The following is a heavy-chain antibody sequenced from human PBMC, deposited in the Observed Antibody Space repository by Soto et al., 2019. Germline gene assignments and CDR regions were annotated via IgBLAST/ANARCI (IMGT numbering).Heavy chain of an antibody. J-gene: IGHJ4*02. CDR2: INHSGST. Sequence: PSETLSLTCAVYGGSFSGYDWSWIRQPPGKGLEWIGEINHSGSTNYNPSLKSRVTISVDTPKNQLSLKLSSVTAADTVVYYCARGKGYSNRFYFDYWVQGTLVTVSS. CDR3: ARGKGYSNRFYFDY. D-gene: IGHD4-4*01. CDR1: GGSFSGYD. V-gene: IGHV4-34*01.